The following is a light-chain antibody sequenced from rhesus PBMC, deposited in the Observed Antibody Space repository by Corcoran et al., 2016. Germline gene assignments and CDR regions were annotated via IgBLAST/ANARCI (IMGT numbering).Light chain of an antibody. CDR3: KQYHIRPFT. J-gene: IGKJ3*01. CDR1: KGFRRW. CDR2: KAS. Sequence: IQMTQYPSSMSASVGDTVASTCRARKGFRRWGAWYQQKPGKAPNLLRYKASTLQSGVPSRCSGRGAGTDFTLTFTSLQSADFATYSFKQYHIRPFTFGPGTK. V-gene: IGKV1-22*01.